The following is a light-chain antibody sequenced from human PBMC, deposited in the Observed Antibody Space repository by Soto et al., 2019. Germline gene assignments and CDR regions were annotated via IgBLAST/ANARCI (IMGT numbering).Light chain of an antibody. CDR1: QSVNSN. J-gene: IGKJ1*01. CDR2: GAS. V-gene: IGKV3-15*01. CDR3: QQYKNLWT. Sequence: EIVMTQSPATLSVSPGDRATLSCRASQSVNSNLAWYQQKPGQAPRLVIYGASARATGIPARFSGSGSGTEFTLTISSLQSEEFAVYYCQQYKNLWTFGQGTKVEIK.